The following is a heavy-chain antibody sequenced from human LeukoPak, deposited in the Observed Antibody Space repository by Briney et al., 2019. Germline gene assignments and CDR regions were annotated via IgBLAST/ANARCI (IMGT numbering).Heavy chain of an antibody. Sequence: SETLSLTCAVYGGSFSGYYWSWIRQPPGKGLEWIGEINHSGSTNYNPSLKSRVTISVDTSKNQFSLKPSSVTAADTAVYYCARGPRQRTIFGYYMDVWGKGTTVTVSS. CDR3: ARGPRQRTIFGYYMDV. V-gene: IGHV4-34*01. D-gene: IGHD3-3*01. J-gene: IGHJ6*03. CDR1: GGSFSGYY. CDR2: INHSGST.